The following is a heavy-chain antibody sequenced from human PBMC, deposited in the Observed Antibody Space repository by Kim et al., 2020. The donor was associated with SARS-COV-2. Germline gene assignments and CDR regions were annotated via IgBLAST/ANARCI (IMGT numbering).Heavy chain of an antibody. CDR3: AKDLHNIRMYYYDSSGISYYYGMDV. V-gene: IGHV3-30*18. Sequence: GGSLRLSCAASGFTFSSYGMHWVRQAPGKGLEWVAVISYDGSNKYYADSVKGRFTISRDNSKNTLYLQMNSLRAEDTAVYYCAKDLHNIRMYYYDSSGISYYYGMDVWGQGTTVTVSS. CDR2: ISYDGSNK. J-gene: IGHJ6*02. D-gene: IGHD3-22*01. CDR1: GFTFSSYG.